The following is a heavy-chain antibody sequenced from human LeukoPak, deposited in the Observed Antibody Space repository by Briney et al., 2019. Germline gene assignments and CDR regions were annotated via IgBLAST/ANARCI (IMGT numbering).Heavy chain of an antibody. V-gene: IGHV3-30-3*01. CDR3: ARDLAESYLFDY. CDR1: GFTFRNYA. J-gene: IGHJ4*02. Sequence: GGSLRLSCAASGFTFRNYAMHWVRQAPGKGLGWAATLTYDGSDKDYADSVKGRFTISRDNSKNTLYLQMNGLRAEDTAVYFCARDLAESYLFDYWGQGTLVTVSS. CDR2: LTYDGSDK. D-gene: IGHD3-10*01.